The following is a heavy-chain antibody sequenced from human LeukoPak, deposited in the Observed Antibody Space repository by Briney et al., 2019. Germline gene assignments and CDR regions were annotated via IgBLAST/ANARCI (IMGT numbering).Heavy chain of an antibody. CDR1: GFTVSSNY. CDR3: ARDKYSGSSFADY. CDR2: IYSGGST. V-gene: IGHV3-53*01. D-gene: IGHD1-26*01. Sequence: PGGSLRLSCAASGFTVSSNYMSWVRQAPGKGLEWVSVIYSGGSTYYADSVKGRFTISRDNSKNTLYLQMNSLRAEDTAVYYCARDKYSGSSFADYWGQGTLVTVSS. J-gene: IGHJ4*02.